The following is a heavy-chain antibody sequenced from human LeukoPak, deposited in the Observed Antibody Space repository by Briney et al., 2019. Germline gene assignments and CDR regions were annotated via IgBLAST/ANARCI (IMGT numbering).Heavy chain of an antibody. CDR1: GGSFSGYY. CDR3: ARSGYYTNYYYYMDV. D-gene: IGHD3/OR15-3a*01. V-gene: IGHV4-34*01. J-gene: IGHJ6*03. Sequence: SETLSLTCAVYGGSFSGYYWSWIRQPPGKGLEWIGEINHSGSTNYNPSLKSRVTISVDTSKNQFSLKLSSVTAADTAVYYCARSGYYTNYYYYMDVWGKGTTVTVSS. CDR2: INHSGST.